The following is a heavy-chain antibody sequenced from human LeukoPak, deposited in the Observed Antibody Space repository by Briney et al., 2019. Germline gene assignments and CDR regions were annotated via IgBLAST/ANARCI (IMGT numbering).Heavy chain of an antibody. J-gene: IGHJ4*02. CDR3: ARDRDSSGYYCD. V-gene: IGHV3-48*01. CDR2: ISSSSGTI. Sequence: GGSLRLSCAASGFTFSSYAMNWVRQAPGKELEWVSYISSSSGTIYYADSVKGRFTISRDNAKNSLYLQMNSLRAEDTALYYCARDRDSSGYYCDWGQGTLVTVSS. CDR1: GFTFSSYA. D-gene: IGHD3-22*01.